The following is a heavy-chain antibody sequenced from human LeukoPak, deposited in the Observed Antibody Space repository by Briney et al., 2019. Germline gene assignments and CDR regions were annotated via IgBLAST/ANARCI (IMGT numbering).Heavy chain of an antibody. CDR2: IYYSGST. J-gene: IGHJ3*02. D-gene: IGHD3-10*01. V-gene: IGHV4-39*01. CDR1: GGSISSSSYY. CDR3: ASLYGSGSYRPRFAFDI. Sequence: SETLSLTRTVSGGSISSSSYYWGWIRQPPGKGLEWIGSIYYSGSTYYNPSLKSRVTISVDTSKNQFSLKLSSVTAADTAVYYCASLYGSGSYRPRFAFDIWGQGTMVTVSS.